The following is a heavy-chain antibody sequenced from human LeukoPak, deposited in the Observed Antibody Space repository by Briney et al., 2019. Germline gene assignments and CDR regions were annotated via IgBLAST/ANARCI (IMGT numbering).Heavy chain of an antibody. Sequence: PGGSLRLSCAASGFTFSSYAMSWVRQAPGKGLEWVSAISGSGGSTYYADSVKGRFTISRDNSKNTLYLQMNSLRAEDTAVYYCAKDTVFTRPTSYSSSSYFDYWGQGTLVTVSS. CDR1: GFTFSSYA. CDR3: AKDTVFTRPTSYSSSSYFDY. J-gene: IGHJ4*02. V-gene: IGHV3-23*01. CDR2: ISGSGGST. D-gene: IGHD6-13*01.